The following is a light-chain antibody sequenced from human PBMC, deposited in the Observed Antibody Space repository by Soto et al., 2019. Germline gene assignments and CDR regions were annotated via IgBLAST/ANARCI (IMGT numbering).Light chain of an antibody. J-gene: IGLJ1*01. CDR2: DVS. CDR3: SSYTSSSALYV. V-gene: IGLV2-14*01. Sequence: QSVLTQPASGSVSPGQSITISCTGTSGDVGGYNYVSLYQQHRGKAPKLMIYDVSSRPSGVSNRFSGYKSGNTASLTISGLQAEDEADYYCSSYTSSSALYVFGTGTQLTVL. CDR1: SGDVGGYNY.